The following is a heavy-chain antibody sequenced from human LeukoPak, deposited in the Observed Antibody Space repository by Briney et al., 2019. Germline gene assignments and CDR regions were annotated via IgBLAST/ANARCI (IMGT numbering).Heavy chain of an antibody. D-gene: IGHD3-22*01. Sequence: GASVKVSCKASGYTFTGYYMHWVRQAPGQGLEWLGWLNPNSGGTSYSQKFQGRVTMTRDTSTSTAYMELSSLRSDDTAMYYCARGGEWYYDSSTYRLFDYWGQGTLVTVSS. CDR3: ARGGEWYYDSSTYRLFDY. CDR1: GYTFTGYY. CDR2: LNPNSGGT. V-gene: IGHV1-2*02. J-gene: IGHJ4*02.